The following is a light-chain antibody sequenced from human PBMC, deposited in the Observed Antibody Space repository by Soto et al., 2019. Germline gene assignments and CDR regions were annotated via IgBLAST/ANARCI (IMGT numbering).Light chain of an antibody. CDR2: GVT. V-gene: IGKV3-20*01. J-gene: IGKJ3*01. CDR3: QVYGRPSLLT. Sequence: IVLTQSPGTVSLSPGERATLSCRASQSVDSNYLAWYQQRHGQAPRLLIYGVTTRAAGVPDRFSGSGSGADFTLTISGLEPEDFAVYICQVYGRPSLLTFGPGTKVDF. CDR1: QSVDSNY.